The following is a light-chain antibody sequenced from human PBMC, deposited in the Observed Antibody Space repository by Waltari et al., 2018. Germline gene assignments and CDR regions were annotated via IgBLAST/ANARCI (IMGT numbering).Light chain of an antibody. CDR3: TSYTTSVTWV. V-gene: IGLV2-14*01. J-gene: IGLJ3*02. CDR1: SSDIGGQNY. Sequence: QTALTQPASVAGSPAQAITIPGTGTSSDIGGQNYVTWYQQHPGQAPKLVIFGVTTRPSGGSIRFSGSKSGNTASLTMSGLQAEDESVYYCTSYTTSVTWVFGGGTKVTVL. CDR2: GVT.